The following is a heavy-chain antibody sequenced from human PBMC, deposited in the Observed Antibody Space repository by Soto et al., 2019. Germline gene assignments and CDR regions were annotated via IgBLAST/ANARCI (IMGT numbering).Heavy chain of an antibody. CDR3: AKERGIIVKAGDAFDV. V-gene: IGHV3-23*01. CDR2: ISASGDRT. D-gene: IGHD3-16*02. CDR1: GFTLSMSA. Sequence: EVQLMESGGGLVPPGGSLRLYCASSGFTLSMSAVNWVRQAPGKGLEWVSYISASGDRTYYADSVKGRFTISRDRSKNTVSLQMDSLRADDTAVYYCAKERGIIVKAGDAFDVWGQGTKFTFSS. J-gene: IGHJ3*01.